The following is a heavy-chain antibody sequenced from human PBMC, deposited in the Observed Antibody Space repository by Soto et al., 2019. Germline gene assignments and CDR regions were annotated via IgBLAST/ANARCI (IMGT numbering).Heavy chain of an antibody. D-gene: IGHD3-16*02. CDR3: AREKYEDDYICGSYPGPLAYMDV. J-gene: IGHJ6*03. CDR2: IIPILGIA. V-gene: IGHV1-69*08. CDR1: GGTFSSYT. Sequence: QVQLVQSGAEVKKPGSSVKVSCKASGGTFSSYTISWVRQAPGQGLEWRGRIIPILGIANYAQKFQGRVTLAADKSTSTAYMELSSLRSEDTAVSYCAREKYEDDYICGSYPGPLAYMDVWGKVTTVTLSS.